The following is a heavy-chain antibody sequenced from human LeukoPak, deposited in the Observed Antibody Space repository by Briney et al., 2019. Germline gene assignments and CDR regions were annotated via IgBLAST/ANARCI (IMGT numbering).Heavy chain of an antibody. CDR2: IYYSGST. J-gene: IGHJ6*02. V-gene: IGHV4-31*03. CDR3: ARDLWFGEYYYYGMDV. D-gene: IGHD3-10*01. CDR1: GGSISSGGYY. Sequence: SQTLSLTCTVSGGSISSGGYYWSWTRQHPGKGLEWIGYIYYSGSTYYNPSLKSRVTTSVDTSKNQFSLKLSSVTAADTAVYYCARDLWFGEYYYYGMDVWGQGTTVTVSS.